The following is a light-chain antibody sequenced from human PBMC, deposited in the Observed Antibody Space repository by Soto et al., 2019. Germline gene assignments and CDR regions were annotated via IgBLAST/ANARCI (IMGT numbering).Light chain of an antibody. V-gene: IGKV3-15*01. CDR1: RSVSSN. Sequence: EIVMTQSPATLSVSPGERATLSCRASRSVSSNLAWYQQKPGQAPRLLIYGASTRATGVPARFSGSGSGTEFTLTVSSLQSEDFAVYYCQQYNNWPPITFGQGTRLEIK. CDR2: GAS. J-gene: IGKJ5*01. CDR3: QQYNNWPPIT.